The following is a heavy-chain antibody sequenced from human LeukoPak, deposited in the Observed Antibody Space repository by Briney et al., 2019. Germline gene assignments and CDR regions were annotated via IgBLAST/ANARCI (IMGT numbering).Heavy chain of an antibody. D-gene: IGHD2-2*01. J-gene: IGHJ6*03. V-gene: IGHV3-30*03. Sequence: GGSLRLSCAASGFTFSSYSMNWVRQAPGKGLEWVAVISYDGSNKYYADSVKGRFTISRDNSKNTLYLQMNSLRAEDTAVYYCARSTPVVVPYYYYMDVWGKGTTVTVSS. CDR2: ISYDGSNK. CDR1: GFTFSSYS. CDR3: ARSTPVVVPYYYYMDV.